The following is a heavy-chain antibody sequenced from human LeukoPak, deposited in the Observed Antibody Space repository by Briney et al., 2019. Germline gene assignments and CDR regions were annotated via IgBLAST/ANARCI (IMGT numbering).Heavy chain of an antibody. V-gene: IGHV4-4*07. CDR3: ARAPYDIVTGYYYYMDV. D-gene: IGHD3-9*01. J-gene: IGHJ6*03. CDR1: GGSISSYY. CDR2: IYTSGST. Sequence: PSETLSLTCTVSGGSISSYYWSWIRQPAGKGLEWIGRIYTSGSTNYNPSLKSRVTMSVDTSKNQFSLKLSSVTAADTAVYFCARAPYDIVTGYYYYMDVWGKGTTVTVSS.